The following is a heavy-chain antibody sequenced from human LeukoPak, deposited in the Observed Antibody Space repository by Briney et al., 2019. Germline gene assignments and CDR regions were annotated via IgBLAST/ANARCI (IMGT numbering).Heavy chain of an antibody. D-gene: IGHD1-7*01. CDR2: INPSGGST. V-gene: IGHV1-46*01. Sequence: ASVKVSCKASGYTFTSYGISWVRQAPGQGLEWMGIINPSGGSTSYAQKFQDTVTMTRDMSTSTVYMELSSLRSEDTAVYYCARAYNWNYGILYYFDYWGQGTLVTVSS. J-gene: IGHJ4*02. CDR1: GYTFTSYG. CDR3: ARAYNWNYGILYYFDY.